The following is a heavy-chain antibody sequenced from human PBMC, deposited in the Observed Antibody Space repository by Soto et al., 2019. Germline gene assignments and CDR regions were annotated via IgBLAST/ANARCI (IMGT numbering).Heavy chain of an antibody. CDR2: IDNDGSAT. CDR1: GFTFNIYW. CDR3: ARDNWNSY. Sequence: EVQLVESGGGLVQPGGSLRLSCVASGFTFNIYWMHWVRQAPGKGLEWVSRIDNDGSATTYADSVKGRFTISRDNAKNTLFLKMNTLRVDDTAVCYCARDNWNSYWGQGPLVTVSS. D-gene: IGHD1-1*01. J-gene: IGHJ4*02. V-gene: IGHV3-74*01.